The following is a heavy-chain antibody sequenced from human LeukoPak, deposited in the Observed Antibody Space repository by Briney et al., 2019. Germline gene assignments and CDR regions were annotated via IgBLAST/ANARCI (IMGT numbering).Heavy chain of an antibody. Sequence: GGTLRLSCAASGFTFRSYGMSWVRQAPGKGLEWVSGISGSGGSTYYADSVKGRFNISRDNSKTTMFLQMNSLRVEDTALYYCARGARLQPMGEFWGQGTLVTVSS. D-gene: IGHD4-11*01. V-gene: IGHV3-23*01. CDR1: GFTFRSYG. CDR3: ARGARLQPMGEF. J-gene: IGHJ4*02. CDR2: ISGSGGST.